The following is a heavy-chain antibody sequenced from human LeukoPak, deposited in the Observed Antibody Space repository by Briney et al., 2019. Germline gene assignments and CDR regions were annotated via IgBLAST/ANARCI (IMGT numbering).Heavy chain of an antibody. CDR3: ARSRRFASSSRTYNWFDP. V-gene: IGHV1-18*01. D-gene: IGHD6-13*01. Sequence: ASVKVSCKASGYTFTSYGISWVRQAPGQGLEWMGWISAYNGNTNYAQKLQGRVTMTTDTSTSTAYMELRSLRSEDTAVYYCARSRRFASSSRTYNWFDPWGQGTLVTVSS. CDR2: ISAYNGNT. CDR1: GYTFTSYG. J-gene: IGHJ5*02.